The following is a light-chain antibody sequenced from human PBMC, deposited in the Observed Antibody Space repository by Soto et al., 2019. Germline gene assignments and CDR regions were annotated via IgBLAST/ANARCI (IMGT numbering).Light chain of an antibody. CDR1: QSVSSY. CDR3: QQRSDWPT. J-gene: IGKJ4*01. CDR2: DAS. V-gene: IGKV3-11*01. Sequence: EIVLTKSPATLSLSPGERATLSCRASQSVSSYLAWYQQKGGQAPRLLIYDASNRATGIPARFSGSGSGTDFTLTISRLEPEDFAVYFCQQRSDWPTFGGGTKVDIK.